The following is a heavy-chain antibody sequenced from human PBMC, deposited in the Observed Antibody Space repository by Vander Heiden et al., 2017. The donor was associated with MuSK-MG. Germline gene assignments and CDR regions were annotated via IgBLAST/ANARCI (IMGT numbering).Heavy chain of an antibody. Sequence: VQLVESGGGLVQPGGSLRLSCAASGFTFSNYWMNWVRQAPGKGLEWVANMKPDGSKKNYVDSVKGRFIISTDNAKNSLFLQMNSLRAEDTAVYYCSTGAAYWGQGTVVTVSS. J-gene: IGHJ4*02. CDR3: STGAAY. CDR1: GFTFSNYW. V-gene: IGHV3-7*03. D-gene: IGHD6-25*01. CDR2: MKPDGSKK.